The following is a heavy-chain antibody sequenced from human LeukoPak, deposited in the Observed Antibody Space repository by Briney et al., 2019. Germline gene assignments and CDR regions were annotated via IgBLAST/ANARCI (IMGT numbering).Heavy chain of an antibody. V-gene: IGHV3-23*01. Sequence: GGSLRLSCAASGFTFSSYGMSWVRQAPGRGLEWVSTISGSGDNTYYADSVKGRFTISRDNSKSTLYLQMNSLRAEDTAVYYCAKLAKYFYGSETFYFFEHWGQGTPVTASS. CDR1: GFTFSSYG. CDR3: AKLAKYFYGSETFYFFEH. CDR2: ISGSGDNT. D-gene: IGHD3-10*01. J-gene: IGHJ4*02.